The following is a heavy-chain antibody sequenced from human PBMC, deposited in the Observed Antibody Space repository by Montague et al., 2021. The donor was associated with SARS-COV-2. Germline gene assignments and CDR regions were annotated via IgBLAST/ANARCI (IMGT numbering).Heavy chain of an antibody. D-gene: IGHD4-11*01. V-gene: IGHV4-59*08. CDR1: GDPISNYS. Sequence: SETLSLTCSVSGDPISNYSWSWIRQSPGKGLEWIGYISYSGSTNYNPSLTSPVTISVDTSKNQVSLKLTSVTAADTAVYYCARHLRVTTVTSHMYHYAMDVWGQGTTVTVSS. J-gene: IGHJ6*02. CDR3: ARHLRVTTVTSHMYHYAMDV. CDR2: ISYSGST.